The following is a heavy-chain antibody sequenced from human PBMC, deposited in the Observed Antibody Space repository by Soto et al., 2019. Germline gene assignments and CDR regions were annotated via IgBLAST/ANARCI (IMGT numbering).Heavy chain of an antibody. CDR2: ISGYNGNT. CDR3: AREGPAPYYYYGMDV. CDR1: GYSFTTYG. Sequence: QVQLVQSRGEVKKPGASVKVSCKTSGYSFTTYGISWVRQAPGQGLEWMGWISGYNGNTNYAQKLQGRVTMTTDTSTSIAYMELRSLRSDDTVVYYCAREGPAPYYYYGMDVWGQGSTVTVSS. J-gene: IGHJ6*02. V-gene: IGHV1-18*01.